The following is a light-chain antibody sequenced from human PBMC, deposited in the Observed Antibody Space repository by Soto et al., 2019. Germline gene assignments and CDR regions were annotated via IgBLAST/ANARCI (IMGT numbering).Light chain of an antibody. CDR1: QSVSGTY. CDR3: QQYGTSPPAYT. J-gene: IGKJ2*01. CDR2: GAS. Sequence: EIVLTQSPGTLSVSPGERATLSCRASQSVSGTYLAWYQQKPGQAPRLLIYGASGRAAGLPDRFSGSGFGTDFTLIISRLEPEDFAVYYCQQYGTSPPAYTFGQGTKLEIK. V-gene: IGKV3-20*01.